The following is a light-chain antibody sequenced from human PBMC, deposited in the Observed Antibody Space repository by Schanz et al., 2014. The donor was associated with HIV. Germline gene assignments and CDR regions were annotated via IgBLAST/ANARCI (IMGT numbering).Light chain of an antibody. V-gene: IGKV1-6*01. Sequence: AIQMTQSPSSLSASVGDRVTITCRARQDIRNDLGWYQQKPGKAPKLLIYAGSRLQSGVPSRFSGSGSGTDFTLTISSLQPEDFAAYYCLQDYNYQWTFGQGTKVEIK. CDR1: QDIRND. J-gene: IGKJ1*01. CDR2: AGS. CDR3: LQDYNYQWT.